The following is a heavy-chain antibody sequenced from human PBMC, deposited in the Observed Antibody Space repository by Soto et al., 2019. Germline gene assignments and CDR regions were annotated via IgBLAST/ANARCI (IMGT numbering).Heavy chain of an antibody. V-gene: IGHV3-7*01. Sequence: EVQLVAAGGGLVQPWGSLRLSCAASGFPFRSYWMSWVRPAPGKGLGWVANIKPDGSEKYYVDSVTGRFTISRDNAKNSLYLQMNSLRAEDTAVYYWARGGYSDGRDQVYYLDYWGQGTLGTVSS. CDR1: GFPFRSYW. CDR3: ARGGYSDGRDQVYYLDY. D-gene: IGHD5-18*01. CDR2: IKPDGSEK. J-gene: IGHJ4*02.